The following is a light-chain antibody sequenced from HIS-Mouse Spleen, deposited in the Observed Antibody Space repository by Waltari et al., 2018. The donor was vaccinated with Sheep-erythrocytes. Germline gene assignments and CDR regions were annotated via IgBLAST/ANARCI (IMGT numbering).Light chain of an antibody. CDR2: EGS. V-gene: IGLV2-23*01. CDR3: CSYAGSSTPWV. Sequence: LTQPASVSGSPGQSITISCTGTSSDVGSYNLVSWYQQHPGKAPKLMIYEGSKRPSGVSNRFSGSKAGNTASLTISGLQAEDEADYYCCSYAGSSTPWVFGGGTKLTVL. CDR1: SSDVGSYNL. J-gene: IGLJ3*02.